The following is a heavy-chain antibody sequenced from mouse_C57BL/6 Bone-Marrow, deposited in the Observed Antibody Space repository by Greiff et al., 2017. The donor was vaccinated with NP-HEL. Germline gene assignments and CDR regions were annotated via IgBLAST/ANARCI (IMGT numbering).Heavy chain of an antibody. D-gene: IGHD1-2*01. V-gene: IGHV3-6*01. Sequence: EVLLVESGPGLVKPSQSLSLTCSVTGYSFTSGYFWYWLRQFPGNILEWLGFISYVGSNNYNPSLKNRISITRDTSKNQFFLKLNSVTTEDTATYYCARDTLDYYGHLDWGQGTRVTVSA. J-gene: IGHJ3*01. CDR3: ARDTLDYYGHLD. CDR2: ISYVGSN. CDR1: GYSFTSGYF.